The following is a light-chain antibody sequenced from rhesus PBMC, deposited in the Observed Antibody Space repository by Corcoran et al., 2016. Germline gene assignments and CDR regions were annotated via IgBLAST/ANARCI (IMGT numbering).Light chain of an antibody. J-gene: IGKJ2*01. Sequence: QVILTQSPATLSLSPGERATLSCRASQSVSSYLAWYQQKPGQAPRLLIYGASSRATGIPARFSGSGSGTDFTLTISSLGPEDVGVYHCYQHSSGYSFGQGTKVEIK. CDR1: QSVSSY. CDR2: GAS. CDR3: YQHSSGYS. V-gene: IGKV3-10*01.